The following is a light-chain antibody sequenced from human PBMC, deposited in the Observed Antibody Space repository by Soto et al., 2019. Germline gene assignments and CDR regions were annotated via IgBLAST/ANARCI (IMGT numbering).Light chain of an antibody. CDR2: DDN. V-gene: IGLV1-51*01. Sequence: QSVLTQPPSLSAAPGQKATISCSGSISNIGGNSVSWYQQLPGTAPKLLIYDDNKRPSGIPDRFSGSKSGTSATLGITGFQTGDEADYYCGSWDSSLSAYVFGTGTKVTVL. CDR3: GSWDSSLSAYV. CDR1: ISNIGGNS. J-gene: IGLJ1*01.